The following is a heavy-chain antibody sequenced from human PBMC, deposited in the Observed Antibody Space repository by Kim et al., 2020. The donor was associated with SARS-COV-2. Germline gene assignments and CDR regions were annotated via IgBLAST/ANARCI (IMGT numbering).Heavy chain of an antibody. CDR2: ISSSGSTI. Sequence: GGSLRLSCAASGFTFSSYEMNWVRQAPGKGLEWVSYISSSGSTIYYADSVKGRFTISRDNAKNSLYLQMNSLRAEDTAVYYCARGNWSRYCSGGSCYSEVYYYGMDVWGQGTTVTVSS. J-gene: IGHJ6*02. CDR1: GFTFSSYE. D-gene: IGHD2-15*01. CDR3: ARGNWSRYCSGGSCYSEVYYYGMDV. V-gene: IGHV3-48*03.